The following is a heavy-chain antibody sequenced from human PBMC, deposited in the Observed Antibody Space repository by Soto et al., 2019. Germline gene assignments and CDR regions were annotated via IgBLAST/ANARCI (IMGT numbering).Heavy chain of an antibody. Sequence: GASVKVSCKASGGTFSSYAISWVRQAPGQGLEWMGGFDPEVGETIYAQKFQGRVTITEDTSTDTAYMELSSLRSEDTAVYFCATPLRFLEWSSSFDPWGQGTLVTVSS. J-gene: IGHJ5*02. V-gene: IGHV1-24*01. CDR1: GGTFSSYA. CDR3: ATPLRFLEWSSSFDP. CDR2: FDPEVGET. D-gene: IGHD3-3*01.